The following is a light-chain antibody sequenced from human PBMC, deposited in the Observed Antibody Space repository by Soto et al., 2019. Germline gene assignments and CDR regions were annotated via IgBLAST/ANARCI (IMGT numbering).Light chain of an antibody. CDR1: SSDVGGYIY. V-gene: IGLV2-14*01. Sequence: QSALTQPASVSGSPGQSITISCTGTSSDVGGYIYVSWYQQHPGKAPKLMIYDVSNRPSGVSARFSGSKSGNTASLTISGLQAEDEADYYCNSYTSSRTYVFGTGTKLTVL. CDR3: NSYTSSRTYV. CDR2: DVS. J-gene: IGLJ1*01.